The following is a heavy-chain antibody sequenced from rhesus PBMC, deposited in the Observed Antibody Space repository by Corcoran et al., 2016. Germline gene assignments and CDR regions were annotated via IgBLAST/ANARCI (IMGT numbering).Heavy chain of an antibody. CDR2: FYGSGSSA. CDR3: ASWVGANPGFDY. J-gene: IGHJ4*01. Sequence: LQLQESGPGPVKPSETLSVTCAVSGCSICSSYRRWIRQAPGKGRECIGYFYGSGSSANYNPSLKSRVTLSVDTSKNQLSLKLSSVTAADTAVYYCASWVGANPGFDYWGQGVLVTVSS. CDR1: GCSICSSY. D-gene: IGHD1-44*02. V-gene: IGHV4-169*02.